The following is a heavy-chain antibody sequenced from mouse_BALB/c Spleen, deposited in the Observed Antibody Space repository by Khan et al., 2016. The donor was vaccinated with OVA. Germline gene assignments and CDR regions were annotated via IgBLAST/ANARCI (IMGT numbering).Heavy chain of an antibody. CDR2: INPSNGGA. Sequence: VQLQESGAELVKPGASVKLSCKTSGYTFSNYYIYWVKQRPGQGLEWIGGINPSNGGANFNEKFKTKATLTVDKSSSTVYMQLTSLTSEDSAVYYCTRSGYANPFAYWGQGTRVTVSA. J-gene: IGHJ3*01. CDR1: GYTFSNYY. V-gene: IGHV1S81*02. CDR3: TRSGYANPFAY. D-gene: IGHD2-10*02.